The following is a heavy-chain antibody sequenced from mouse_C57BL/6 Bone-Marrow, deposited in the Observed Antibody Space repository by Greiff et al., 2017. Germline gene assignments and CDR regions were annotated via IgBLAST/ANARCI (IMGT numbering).Heavy chain of an antibody. D-gene: IGHD4-1*01. CDR2: IYPTSGRT. Sequence: QVQLQQPGAELVKPGASVKMSCKASGYTFTSYWITWVKQRPGQGLEWIGDIYPTSGRTNYNEKFKSKAILTVDTSSNTAYMQLSSLTSEDSAVFYCARAGPLGRSFDYWGKGTTRTESS. V-gene: IGHV1-55*01. CDR1: GYTFTSYW. CDR3: ARAGPLGRSFDY. J-gene: IGHJ2*01.